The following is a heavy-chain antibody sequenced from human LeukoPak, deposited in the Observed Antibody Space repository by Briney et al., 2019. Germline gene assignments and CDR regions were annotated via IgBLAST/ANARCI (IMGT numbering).Heavy chain of an antibody. CDR2: IYYSGST. CDR1: GGSISSYY. V-gene: IGHV4-59*01. J-gene: IGHJ6*02. CDR3: AREDYNLYYGMDV. D-gene: IGHD4-11*01. Sequence: PSETLSLTCTVSGGSISSYYWSWIRQPPGKGLEWIGYIYYSGSTNYNPSLKSRVTISVDTSKNQFSLKLSSVTAADTAVYYCAREDYNLYYGMDVWGQGTTVTVSS.